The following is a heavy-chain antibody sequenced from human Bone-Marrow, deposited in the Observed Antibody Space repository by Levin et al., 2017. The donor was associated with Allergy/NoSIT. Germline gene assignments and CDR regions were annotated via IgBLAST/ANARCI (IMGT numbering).Heavy chain of an antibody. CDR3: AKRPRSGGSWGAYYYYYMDV. J-gene: IGHJ6*03. CDR1: GFTFSSYG. V-gene: IGHV3-30*18. D-gene: IGHD2-15*01. Sequence: GESLKISCAASGFTFSSYGMHWVRQAPGKGLEWVAVISYDGSNKYYADSVKGRFTISRDNSKNTLYLQMNSLRAEDTAVYYCAKRPRSGGSWGAYYYYYMDVWGKGTTVTVSS. CDR2: ISYDGSNK.